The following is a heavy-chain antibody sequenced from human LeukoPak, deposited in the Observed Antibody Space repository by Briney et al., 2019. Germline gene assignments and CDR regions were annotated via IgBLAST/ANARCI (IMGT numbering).Heavy chain of an antibody. CDR1: GFTFDDYA. V-gene: IGHV3-9*01. D-gene: IGHD3-22*01. CDR2: ISWNSGSI. J-gene: IGHJ3*02. CDR3: AKDIGEYYYDSSHAFDI. Sequence: PGGSLRLSCAASGFTFDDYAMHWVRQAPGKGLEWVSGISWNSGSIGYADSVKGRFTISRDNAKNSLYLQMNSLRAEDTALYYCAKDIGEYYYDSSHAFDIWGQGTMVTVSS.